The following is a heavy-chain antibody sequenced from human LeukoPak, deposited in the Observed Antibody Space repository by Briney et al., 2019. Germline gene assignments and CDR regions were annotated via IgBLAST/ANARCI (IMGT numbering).Heavy chain of an antibody. J-gene: IGHJ5*02. V-gene: IGHV1-69*13. CDR3: ARAVDATGVSWFDP. CDR2: IIPIFGTA. Sequence: SVKVSCKASGGTFISYAISWVRQAPGQGLEWMGGIIPIFGTANYAQKFQGRVTITADESTSTAYMELSSLRSEDTAVYYCARAVDATGVSWFDPWGQGTLVTVSS. CDR1: GGTFISYA. D-gene: IGHD2-15*01.